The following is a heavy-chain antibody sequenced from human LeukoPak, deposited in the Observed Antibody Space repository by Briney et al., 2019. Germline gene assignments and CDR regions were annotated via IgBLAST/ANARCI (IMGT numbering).Heavy chain of an antibody. V-gene: IGHV4-39*01. CDR2: FYYSGTT. CDR1: GDSISSSSYY. CDR3: ARGYDGDYPRNFDY. D-gene: IGHD4-17*01. J-gene: IGHJ4*02. Sequence: SETLSLTCTVSGDSISSSSYYWGWIRPPPGKGLEWIGSFYYSGTTYYNPSLKSRVTISVDTSKNQFSLKLSSVTAADTAVFYCARGYDGDYPRNFDYWGQGTLVTVSS.